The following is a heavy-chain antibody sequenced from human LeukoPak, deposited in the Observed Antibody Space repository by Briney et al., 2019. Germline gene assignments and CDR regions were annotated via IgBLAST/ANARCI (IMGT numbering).Heavy chain of an antibody. CDR1: GXXFTGCY. Sequence: ASVKVSCKXSGXXFTGCYMHWVRQAPGQGLEWMGWINPNSGGTNYAQKFQGRVTMTRDTSISTAYMELSRLRSDDTAVYYCASSITVTITYFDYWGQGTLVTVSS. V-gene: IGHV1-2*02. CDR2: INPNSGGT. J-gene: IGHJ4*02. CDR3: ASSITVTITYFDY. D-gene: IGHD4-17*01.